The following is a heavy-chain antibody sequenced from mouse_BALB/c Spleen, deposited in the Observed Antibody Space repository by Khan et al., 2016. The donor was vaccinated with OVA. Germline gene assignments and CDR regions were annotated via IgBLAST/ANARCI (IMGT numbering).Heavy chain of an antibody. Sequence: EVELVESGGGLVQPGGSRKLSCAASGFTFSSYGMHWVRQAPEKGLEWVAYLSGDSNTIYYADTVKGRFTFSRDHPKNTPFLQMTSLMSEDTASYYCATSYFYRYYFDYWGPGTTLTVSS. CDR3: ATSYFYRYYFDY. V-gene: IGHV5-17*02. CDR2: LSGDSNTI. J-gene: IGHJ2*01. CDR1: GFTFSSYG. D-gene: IGHD1-1*01.